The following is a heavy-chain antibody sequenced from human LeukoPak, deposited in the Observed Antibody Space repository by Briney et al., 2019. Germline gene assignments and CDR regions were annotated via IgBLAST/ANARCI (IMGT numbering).Heavy chain of an antibody. V-gene: IGHV3-74*01. Sequence: GGSLRLSCAASGFTFSNFAMHWVRQAPGKGLVWVSRVKYDGSTTAYADSVKGRFTISRDNTRNILYLEMNSLRVEDTAVYYCARDLNWLLFDYWGQGALVTVSS. CDR2: VKYDGSTT. CDR3: ARDLNWLLFDY. J-gene: IGHJ4*02. D-gene: IGHD3/OR15-3a*01. CDR1: GFTFSNFA.